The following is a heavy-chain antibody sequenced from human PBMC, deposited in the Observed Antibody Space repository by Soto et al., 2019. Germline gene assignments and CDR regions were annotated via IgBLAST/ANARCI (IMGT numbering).Heavy chain of an antibody. CDR3: ASWRYSYGEYWYFDL. V-gene: IGHV3-48*02. CDR1: GFTFSSYS. J-gene: IGHJ2*01. Sequence: PGGSLRLSCAASGFTFSSYSMNWVRQAPGKGLEWVSYISSSSSTIYYAGSVKGRFTISRDNAKNSLYLQMDSLRDEDTAVYYCASWRYSYGEYWYFDLWGRGTLVTVSS. D-gene: IGHD5-18*01. CDR2: ISSSSSTI.